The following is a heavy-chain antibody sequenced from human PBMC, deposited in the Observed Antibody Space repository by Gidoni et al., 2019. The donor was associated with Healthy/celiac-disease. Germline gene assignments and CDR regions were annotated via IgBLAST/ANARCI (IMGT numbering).Heavy chain of an antibody. J-gene: IGHJ3*02. D-gene: IGHD1-1*01. CDR2: INHSGST. Sequence: QVQLQQWGAGLLKPSETLSLTCAVYGGSFSGYYWSWIRQPPGKGLEWIGEINHSGSTNYNPSLKSRVTISVDTSKNQFSLKLSSVTAADTAVYYCARPTTGTTGNAFDIWGQGTMVTVSS. V-gene: IGHV4-34*01. CDR1: GGSFSGYY. CDR3: ARPTTGTTGNAFDI.